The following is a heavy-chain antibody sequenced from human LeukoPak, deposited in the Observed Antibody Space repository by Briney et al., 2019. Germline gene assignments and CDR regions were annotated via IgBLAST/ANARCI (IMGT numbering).Heavy chain of an antibody. D-gene: IGHD7-27*01. Sequence: PGGSLRLSCAASGFTFSSYEMNWVRQAPGKGLEWVSYISSSDNTIYYADSVKGRFTISRDNAKNSLYLQMNSLRAEDTAVYYCARYINWVGGYWGQGTLVTVSS. J-gene: IGHJ4*02. CDR1: GFTFSSYE. V-gene: IGHV3-48*03. CDR2: ISSSDNTI. CDR3: ARYINWVGGY.